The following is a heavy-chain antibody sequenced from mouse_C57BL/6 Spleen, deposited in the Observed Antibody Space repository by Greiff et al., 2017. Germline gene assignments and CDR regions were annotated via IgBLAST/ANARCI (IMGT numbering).Heavy chain of an antibody. D-gene: IGHD2-2*01. CDR2: IDPSDSYT. J-gene: IGHJ2*01. CDR3: ARYGYDGPFDD. V-gene: IGHV1-69*01. CDR1: GYTFTSYW. Sequence: VQLQQPGAELVMPGASVKLSCKASGYTFTSYWMHWVKQRPGQGLEWIGEIDPSDSYTNYNQKFKGKSTLTVDKSSSTAYMQLSSLTSEDSAVYYCARYGYDGPFDDWGQGTTLTVSS.